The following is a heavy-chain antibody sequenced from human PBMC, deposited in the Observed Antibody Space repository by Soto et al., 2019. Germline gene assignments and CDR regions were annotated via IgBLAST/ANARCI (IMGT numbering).Heavy chain of an antibody. D-gene: IGHD3-10*01. V-gene: IGHV4-34*01. CDR2: INHSGTV. J-gene: IGHJ4*02. CDR3: ARAGAALVRGIIGGFDY. CDR1: GGAFNGYY. Sequence: QVHLQQWGAGLLKPSETLSLTCAVNGGAFNGYYWTWIRQSPGKGLQWIGEINHSGTVDYNPSLKSRVTFSIDTSKKQFSLTLTSVTAADTAVYYWARAGAALVRGIIGGFDYWGQGTLVTVSS.